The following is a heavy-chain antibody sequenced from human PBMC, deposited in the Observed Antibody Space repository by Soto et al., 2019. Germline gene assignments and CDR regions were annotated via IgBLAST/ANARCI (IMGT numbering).Heavy chain of an antibody. V-gene: IGHV1-2*02. CDR3: ARGGGTILAPLP. CDR1: GYTFTGYF. J-gene: IGHJ5*02. CDR2: INPNSGAT. D-gene: IGHD3-3*01. Sequence: ASLKVSCKASGYTFTGYFMQCVRQAPGQGLEWMGWINPNSGATKYAQKFQGRVTLSRDTSISTAYMELSGLRSDDTAVYYCARGGGTILAPLPWGQGALVTVSS.